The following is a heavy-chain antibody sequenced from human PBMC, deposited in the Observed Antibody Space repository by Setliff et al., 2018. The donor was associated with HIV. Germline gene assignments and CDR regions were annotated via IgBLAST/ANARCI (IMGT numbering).Heavy chain of an antibody. CDR3: VKARVDGDYYYYYYMDV. Sequence: GESLKISCEVSGFTFSSYWIHWVRQAPGKGLVWVSRINSDGSSTTYADSVKGRFTISRDNAKNTLYLQMNSLRAEDTAVYYCVKARVDGDYYYYYYMDVWGKGTTVTVSS. CDR2: INSDGSST. J-gene: IGHJ6*03. CDR1: GFTFSSYW. D-gene: IGHD4-17*01. V-gene: IGHV3-74*03.